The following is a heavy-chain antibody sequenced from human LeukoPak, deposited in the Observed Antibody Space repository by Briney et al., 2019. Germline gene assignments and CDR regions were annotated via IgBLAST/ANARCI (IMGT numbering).Heavy chain of an antibody. CDR1: GFTFSRYS. CDR3: AKSGYNRFDY. V-gene: IGHV3-21*04. D-gene: IGHD5-24*01. CDR2: ISISSNYI. Sequence: GGSLRLSCAASGFTFSRYSMNWVRQAPGKGLEWVSSISISSNYIYYPDSLKGRFTISRDNAENSLYLQMNSLRAEDTAVYYCAKSGYNRFDYWGQGTLVTVSS. J-gene: IGHJ4*02.